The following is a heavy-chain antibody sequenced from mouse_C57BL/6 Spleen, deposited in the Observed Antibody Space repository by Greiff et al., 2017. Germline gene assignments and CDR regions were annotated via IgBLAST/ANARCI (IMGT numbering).Heavy chain of an antibody. V-gene: IGHV1-82*01. Sequence: VQLQQSGPELVKPGASVKISCKASGYAFSSSWMNWVKQRPGKGLEWIGRIYPGDGDTNYNGKFKGKATLTADQSSSTAYLQLSSLTSEDSAVSFCAKTAQATHYYAMDYWGQGTSVTVSS. CDR3: AKTAQATHYYAMDY. J-gene: IGHJ4*01. D-gene: IGHD3-2*02. CDR2: IYPGDGDT. CDR1: GYAFSSSW.